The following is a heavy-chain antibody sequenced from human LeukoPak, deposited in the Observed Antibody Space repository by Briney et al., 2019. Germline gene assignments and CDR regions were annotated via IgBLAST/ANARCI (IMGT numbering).Heavy chain of an antibody. D-gene: IGHD3-10*01. CDR2: ISYDGSNK. CDR1: GFTFSNYG. CDR3: ANYGSVSYFAY. J-gene: IGHJ4*02. V-gene: IGHV3-30*18. Sequence: AESLTLSCAASGFTFSNYGMHWVRQAPGKGLEWVALISYDGSNKYYADSVKGRFTISRDNSKNTLYLQMISLRAEDTAVYYCANYGSVSYFAYWGQGTLVTVSS.